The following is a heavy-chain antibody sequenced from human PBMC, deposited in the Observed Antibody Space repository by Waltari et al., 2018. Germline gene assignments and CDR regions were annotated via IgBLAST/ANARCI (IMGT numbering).Heavy chain of an antibody. V-gene: IGHV4-4*02. D-gene: IGHD2-15*01. CDR2: VRGSGKT. CDR1: GHFMSDTYW. CDR3: ARDRGRGLYLDS. Sequence: QLHLEQFGPGLVEPSGTLSLICAVSGHFMSDTYWWRWVRQAPGKGLGWIGQVRGSGKTNYNPSFASRVTVSVDTSTAQFSLKVTSATAADTAVYYCARDRGRGLYLDSWGQGILVTVSP. J-gene: IGHJ4*02.